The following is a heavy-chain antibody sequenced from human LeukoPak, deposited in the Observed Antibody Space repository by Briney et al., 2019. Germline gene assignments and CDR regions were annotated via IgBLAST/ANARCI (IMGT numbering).Heavy chain of an antibody. V-gene: IGHV3-23*01. CDR3: LTVRKYLRVGWNSNFDC. CDR2: ISGRAGTT. D-gene: IGHD1-7*01. CDR1: GFTFSSYA. Sequence: GGSLRLSCAASGFTFSSYAMSWVRLTPGKGLEWVSTISGRAGTTHYADSVKGRFTISRDNSKNTLYLQMNSLRAEDTAVYYCLTVRKYLRVGWNSNFDCWGQGTLVTVSS. J-gene: IGHJ4*02.